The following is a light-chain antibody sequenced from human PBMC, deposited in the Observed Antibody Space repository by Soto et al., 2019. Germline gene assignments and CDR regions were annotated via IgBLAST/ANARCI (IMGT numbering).Light chain of an antibody. CDR1: QSVSNN. V-gene: IGKV3-15*01. J-gene: IGKJ3*01. CDR3: QQYNNWPPLFT. Sequence: EIEMTQSPATLSVSPGERATLSCKASQSVSNNLAWYQQRPGQAPRLLIYGASTRATGIPARFSGSGSGTDFTLTISSLQSEDFVVYYCQQYNNWPPLFTFGPGTKVDIK. CDR2: GAS.